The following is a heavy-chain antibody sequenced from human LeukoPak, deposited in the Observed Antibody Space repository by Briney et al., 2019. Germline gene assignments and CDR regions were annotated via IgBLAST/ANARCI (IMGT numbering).Heavy chain of an antibody. CDR2: TSPNGGST. V-gene: IGHV3-64*01. CDR1: GFTFSSYS. D-gene: IGHD2-21*02. J-gene: IGHJ5*02. Sequence: GGALRLSCAASGFTFSSYSMHWVRQAPGKGLEYVAATSPNGGSTYYANSVKGRFTISRDNSKNTLYLKMGSLRAEDMAVYYCARCGGACYNGRDWFDPWGQGTLVTVSS. CDR3: ARCGGACYNGRDWFDP.